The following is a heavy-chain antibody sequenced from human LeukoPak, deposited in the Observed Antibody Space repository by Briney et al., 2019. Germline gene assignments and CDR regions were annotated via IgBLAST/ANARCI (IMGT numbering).Heavy chain of an antibody. CDR3: ARGGDDDSSGYYLYYFDY. CDR2: IYYSGST. CDR1: GGSISSYY. D-gene: IGHD3-22*01. V-gene: IGHV4-59*01. J-gene: IGHJ4*02. Sequence: SETLSLTCTVSGGSISSYYWSWIRQPPGKGLEWIGYIYYSGSTNYNPSLKSRVTISVDTSKNQFSLKLSSVTAADTAVYYCARGGDDDSSGYYLYYFDYWGQGTLVTVSS.